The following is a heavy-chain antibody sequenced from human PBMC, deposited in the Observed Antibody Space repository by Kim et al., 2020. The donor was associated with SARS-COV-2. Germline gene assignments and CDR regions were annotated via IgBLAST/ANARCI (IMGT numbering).Heavy chain of an antibody. D-gene: IGHD3-10*01. V-gene: IGHV3-9*01. J-gene: IGHJ6*02. CDR1: GFTFDDYA. CDR2: ISWNSGSI. CDR3: AKDGGPVWFGELYRVPYYYYVMDV. Sequence: GGSLRLSCAASGFTFDDYAMHWVRQAPGKGLEWVSGISWNSGSIGYADSVKGRFTISRDNAKNSLYLQMNSLRAEDTALYYCAKDGGPVWFGELYRVPYYYYVMDVWGQGTPVTVSS.